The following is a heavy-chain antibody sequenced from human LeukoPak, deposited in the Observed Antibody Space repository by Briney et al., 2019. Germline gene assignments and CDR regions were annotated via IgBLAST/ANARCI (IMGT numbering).Heavy chain of an antibody. CDR1: GFTFSSYS. CDR3: ARAIYSSGWYVDY. Sequence: TGGSLRLSCAASGFTFSSYSMNWVRQAPGKGLEWVSSISSSSSYIYYADSVKGRFTISRDNSKNTLYLQMNSLRAEDTAVYYCARAIYSSGWYVDYWGQGTLVTVSS. V-gene: IGHV3-21*01. D-gene: IGHD6-19*01. CDR2: ISSSSSYI. J-gene: IGHJ4*02.